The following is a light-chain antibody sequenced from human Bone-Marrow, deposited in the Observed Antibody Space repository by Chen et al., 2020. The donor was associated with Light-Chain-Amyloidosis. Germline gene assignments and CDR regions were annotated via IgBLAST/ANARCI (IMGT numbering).Light chain of an antibody. CDR1: SPNIGINY. V-gene: IGLV1-47*01. CDR3: AAWDGSLSGYV. Sequence: QSVLTQQPSASGTPGQRVTISCSGASPNIGINYVYWYLHFPGAAPNLLIRRNNQRPSGIHDRVSAAKSGTAAFRASSGLRSEDEADYYGAAWDGSLSGYVVGTGTKV. J-gene: IGLJ1*01. CDR2: RNN.